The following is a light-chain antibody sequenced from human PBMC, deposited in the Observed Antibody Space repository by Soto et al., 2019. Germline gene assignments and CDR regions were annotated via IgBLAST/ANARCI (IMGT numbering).Light chain of an antibody. CDR3: QQYNNWPQA. CDR2: GVS. CDR1: QNVATN. Sequence: TQSPATLSVSPGEGATLSCRASQNVATNLAWYQQRPGQAPRLLIYGVSKRAIGRPARFSGSGSGTEFTLTITSLQSEDFAVCYCQQYNNWPQAFGQGTKVDIK. J-gene: IGKJ1*01. V-gene: IGKV3-15*01.